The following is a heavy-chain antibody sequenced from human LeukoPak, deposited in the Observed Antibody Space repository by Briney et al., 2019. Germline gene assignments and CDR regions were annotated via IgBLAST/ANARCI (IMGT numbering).Heavy chain of an antibody. D-gene: IGHD1-1*01. CDR3: ARDPLGTRPGFDY. Sequence: PGGSLRLSCAASGFTFSSYAMHWVRQAPGKGLERVAVISYDGSNKYYADSVKGRFTISRDNSKNTLYLQMNSLRAEDTAVYYCARDPLGTRPGFDYWGQGTLVTVSS. V-gene: IGHV3-30-3*01. CDR2: ISYDGSNK. J-gene: IGHJ4*02. CDR1: GFTFSSYA.